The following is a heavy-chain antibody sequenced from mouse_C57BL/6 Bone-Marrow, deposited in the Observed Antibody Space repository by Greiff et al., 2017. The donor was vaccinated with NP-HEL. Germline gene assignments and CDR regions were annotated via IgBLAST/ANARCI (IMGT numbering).Heavy chain of an antibody. V-gene: IGHV1-69*01. Sequence: QVQLQQPGAELVMPGASVKLSCKASGYTFTSYCMHWVQQRPGQGLEWIGEIDPSASYTNYNQKFKGKSTLTVYKSSSTAYMQLSSLTSEDSAVYDCARLRPDYWGQGTTLTVSS. CDR2: IDPSASYT. CDR1: GYTFTSYC. J-gene: IGHJ2*01. CDR3: ARLRPDY. D-gene: IGHD1-2*01.